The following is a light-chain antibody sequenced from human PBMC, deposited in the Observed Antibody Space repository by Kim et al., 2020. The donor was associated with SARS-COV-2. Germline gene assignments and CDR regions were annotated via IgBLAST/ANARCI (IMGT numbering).Light chain of an antibody. CDR1: QSVSSY. V-gene: IGKV3-11*01. CDR2: DAS. Sequence: EIVLTQSPATLSLSPGERASLSCRASQSVSSYLAWYQQKPGQAPRLLIYDASNRATGIPARFSGSGSGTDFTLTISSLEPEDFAVYYCQHRSSWPLTFGGGTKLVI. J-gene: IGKJ4*01. CDR3: QHRSSWPLT.